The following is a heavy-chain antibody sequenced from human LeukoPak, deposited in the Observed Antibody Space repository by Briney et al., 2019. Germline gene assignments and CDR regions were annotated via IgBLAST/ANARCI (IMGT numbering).Heavy chain of an antibody. CDR3: AKDSTPLYGDSTKIDY. Sequence: GGSLRLSCAASGFTFDDYAMHWVRQAPGKGLEWVSGISWNSGSIGYADSVKGRFTISRDNAKNSLYLQMNSLRAEDTALYYCAKDSTPLYGDSTKIDYWGQGTLVTVSS. CDR2: ISWNSGSI. J-gene: IGHJ4*02. D-gene: IGHD4-17*01. V-gene: IGHV3-9*01. CDR1: GFTFDDYA.